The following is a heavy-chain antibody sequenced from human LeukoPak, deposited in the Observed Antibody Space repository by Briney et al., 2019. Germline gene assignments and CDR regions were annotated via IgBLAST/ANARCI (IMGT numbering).Heavy chain of an antibody. CDR1: GYTFTGYY. J-gene: IGHJ3*02. Sequence: GASVKVSCKASGYTFTGYYMHWVRQAPGQGLEWMGWINPNSGGTNYAQKFQGRVTMTRDTSISTAYMELSRLRSDDTAVYYCAGESLEYSSSSDAFDIWGQGTMVTVSS. V-gene: IGHV1-2*02. CDR2: INPNSGGT. D-gene: IGHD6-6*01. CDR3: AGESLEYSSSSDAFDI.